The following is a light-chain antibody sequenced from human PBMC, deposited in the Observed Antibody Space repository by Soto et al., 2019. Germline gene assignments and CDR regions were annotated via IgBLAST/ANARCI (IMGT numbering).Light chain of an antibody. V-gene: IGKV3-11*01. CDR3: QQRSNWWT. J-gene: IGKJ1*01. Sequence: EMVLTQSPATLSLSPGERATLSCRASQSVTNYLAWYQQKPGQAPRLLIYETFNRATGVPARFSGSGSGADFTLTISSLEPEDFAVYYCQQRSNWWTFGQGTKVDIK. CDR2: ETF. CDR1: QSVTNY.